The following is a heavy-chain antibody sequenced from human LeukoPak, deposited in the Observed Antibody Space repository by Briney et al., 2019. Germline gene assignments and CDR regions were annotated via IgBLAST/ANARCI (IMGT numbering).Heavy chain of an antibody. Sequence: PGRSLRLSCATSGFTFSYYGIHWVRQAPGKGLEWVAVMWSDGIRKYYTDSVKGRFTVSRDTSKNTQYLEMSSLRVEGTAVYYCTRDADTSGHYDIFDIWGQGTMVTVSS. J-gene: IGHJ3*02. V-gene: IGHV3-33*01. CDR3: TRDADTSGHYDIFDI. CDR1: GFTFSYYG. D-gene: IGHD6-19*01. CDR2: MWSDGIRK.